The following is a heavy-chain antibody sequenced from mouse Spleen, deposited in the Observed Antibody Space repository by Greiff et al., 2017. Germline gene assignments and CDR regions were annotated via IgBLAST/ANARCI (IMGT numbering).Heavy chain of an antibody. CDR1: GFTFSNYW. CDR3: TGGDTDFDY. Sequence: EVKVEESGGGLVQPGGSMKLSCVASGFTFSNYWMNWVRQSPEKGLEWVAQIRLKSDNYATHYAESVKGRFTISRDDSKSSVYLQMNNLRAEDTGIYYCTGGDTDFDYWGQGTTLTVSS. D-gene: IGHD1-1*01. CDR2: IRLKSDNYAT. J-gene: IGHJ2*01. V-gene: IGHV6-3*01.